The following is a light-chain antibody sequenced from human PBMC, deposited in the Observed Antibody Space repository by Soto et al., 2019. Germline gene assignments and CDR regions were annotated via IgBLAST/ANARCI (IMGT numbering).Light chain of an antibody. CDR2: EVT. Sequence: QSALTQPASVSGSPGRSITISCTGTSSDIGSYNYVSWYQQCPGKAPRLLIYEVTNRPSGVSNRFSGSKSGNTASLTISGLQAEDDADYYCCSYRSSRTWVFGGGTKVTVL. CDR1: SSDIGSYNY. J-gene: IGLJ3*02. CDR3: CSYRSSRTWV. V-gene: IGLV2-14*01.